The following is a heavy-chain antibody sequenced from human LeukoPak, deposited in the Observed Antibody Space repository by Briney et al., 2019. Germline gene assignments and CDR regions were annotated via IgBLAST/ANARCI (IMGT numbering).Heavy chain of an antibody. CDR1: GFTFSSYN. CDR2: ISSSSRTI. J-gene: IGHJ4*02. Sequence: GGSLRLSCAASGFTFSSYNMNWVRQAPGKGLEWVSYISSSSRTIYYADSVKGRFTISRDNAKNSLYLQMNSLRAEDTAVYYCAREEYDSSGYYGYWGQGTLVTVSS. D-gene: IGHD3-22*01. CDR3: AREEYDSSGYYGY. V-gene: IGHV3-48*04.